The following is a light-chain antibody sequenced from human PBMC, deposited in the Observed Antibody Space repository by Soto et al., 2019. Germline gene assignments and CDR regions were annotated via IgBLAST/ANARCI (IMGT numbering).Light chain of an antibody. CDR1: QSITTW. Sequence: DIQMTQSPSTLSASVGDRVTITCRASQSITTWLAWYQQKPGKAPKLLIYKAINLQSGVPSRFSGSGSGTEFTLTLGSLQPDDFATYYCQRYNDYQYVFGQGTKLDMK. CDR2: KAI. J-gene: IGKJ2*01. V-gene: IGKV1-5*03. CDR3: QRYNDYQYV.